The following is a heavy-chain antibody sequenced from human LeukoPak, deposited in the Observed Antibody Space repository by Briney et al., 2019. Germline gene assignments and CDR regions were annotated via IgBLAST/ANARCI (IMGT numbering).Heavy chain of an antibody. CDR3: ARDDYYDSTPPFDI. CDR2: ISSIGSTI. V-gene: IGHV3-11*01. D-gene: IGHD3-22*01. J-gene: IGHJ3*02. Sequence: PGGSLRLSCAASGFTFSYYYMSWIRQAPGKGLEWVSYISSIGSTIYYPDSVKGRFTISSDNAKTSRYLQMNSLSAEDTAVYYCARDDYYDSTPPFDIWGQGTMVTVSS. CDR1: GFTFSYYY.